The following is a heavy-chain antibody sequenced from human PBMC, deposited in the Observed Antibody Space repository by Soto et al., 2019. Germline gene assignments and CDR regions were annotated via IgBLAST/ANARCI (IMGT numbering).Heavy chain of an antibody. CDR2: VYDRGST. Sequence: QVQLQESGPGLVKPSQTLSLTCTVSVGCIGSGGYYWSGLRQHPGKGLEWIGYVYDRGSTYYNPSHKSRVTITVDTSRSQFSLKLSSVTAADTAVYYCARAGRDYGDYTDAFDIWGQGTMVTVSS. J-gene: IGHJ3*02. CDR3: ARAGRDYGDYTDAFDI. V-gene: IGHV4-31*03. D-gene: IGHD4-17*01. CDR1: VGCIGSGGYY.